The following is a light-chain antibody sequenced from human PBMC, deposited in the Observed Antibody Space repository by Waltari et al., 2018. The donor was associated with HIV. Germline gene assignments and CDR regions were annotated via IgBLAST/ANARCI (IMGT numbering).Light chain of an antibody. CDR3: QQSYGAPPWT. CDR2: SAS. J-gene: IGKJ1*01. V-gene: IGKV1-39*01. Sequence: YQQLPGSPPKLLIHSASTLQSGVPSRFTGSGFGTDFTLTISGLQREDFATYFCQQSYGAPPWTFGQGTRVEV.